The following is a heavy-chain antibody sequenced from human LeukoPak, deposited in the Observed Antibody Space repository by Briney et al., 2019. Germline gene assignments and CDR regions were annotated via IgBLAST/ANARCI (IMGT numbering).Heavy chain of an antibody. CDR2: INHSGST. Sequence: PSETLSLTCAVYGGSFSGYYWSWIRQPPGKGLGWIGEINHSGSTNYNPSLKSRVTISVDTSKNQFSLKLSSVTAADTAVYYCARNLQLWLPRWFDPWGQGTLVTVSS. CDR1: GGSFSGYY. CDR3: ARNLQLWLPRWFDP. D-gene: IGHD5-18*01. V-gene: IGHV4-34*01. J-gene: IGHJ5*02.